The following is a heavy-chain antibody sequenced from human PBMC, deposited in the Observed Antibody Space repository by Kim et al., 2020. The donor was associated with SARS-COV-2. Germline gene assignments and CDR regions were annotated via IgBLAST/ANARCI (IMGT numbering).Heavy chain of an antibody. J-gene: IGHJ4*02. CDR3: ARAVWFGADFDY. D-gene: IGHD3-10*01. V-gene: IGHV1-2*02. Sequence: NTARKLPGRVNMTRDTSISTAYLELSRLRSDDTAVYYCARAVWFGADFDYWGQGTLVTVSS.